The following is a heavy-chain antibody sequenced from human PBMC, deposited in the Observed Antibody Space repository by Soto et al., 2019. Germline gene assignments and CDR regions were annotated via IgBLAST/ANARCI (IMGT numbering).Heavy chain of an antibody. CDR2: ISAYNGNT. Sequence: ASVKVSCKASGYTFTSYGISWVRQAPGQGLEWMGWISAYNGNTNYAQKLQGRVTITTDTSTSTAYMELRSLRSEDTAVYYCTLGDIVVVVAATHPGAFDIWGQGKMATVSS. CDR1: GYTFTSYG. CDR3: TLGDIVVVVAATHPGAFDI. V-gene: IGHV1-18*01. D-gene: IGHD2-15*01. J-gene: IGHJ3*02.